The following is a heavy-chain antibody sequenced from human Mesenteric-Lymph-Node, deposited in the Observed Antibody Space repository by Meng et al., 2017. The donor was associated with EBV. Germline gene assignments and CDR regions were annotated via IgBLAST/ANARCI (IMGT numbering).Heavy chain of an antibody. D-gene: IGHD3-22*01. CDR2: SSHSGIT. CDR1: GGSFSGYY. CDR3: ARDDSSGYYQFDY. V-gene: IGHV4-34*01. J-gene: IGHJ4*02. Sequence: QVQLQQWGAGLLKPSETLSLTCAVNGGSFSGYYYAWIRQPPGKGPEWIGESSHSGITIYNPSLESRVTISVDTSKNQFSLKLSSVTAADTAVYYCARDDSSGYYQFDYWGQGTLVTVSS.